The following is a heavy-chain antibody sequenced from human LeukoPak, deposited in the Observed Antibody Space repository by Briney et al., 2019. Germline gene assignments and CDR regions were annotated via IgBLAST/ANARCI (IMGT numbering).Heavy chain of an antibody. CDR2: IYYSGST. Sequence: PSETLSLTCTVSSGSISSGAYYWGWIRQPPGKGLEWIGSIYYSGSTYYNRSLKSRVTISVDTSKNQFSLKLSSVTAADTAVYYCARGSMGAIVYYFDYWGQGTLVSVSS. D-gene: IGHD3-16*02. CDR1: SGSISSGAYY. J-gene: IGHJ4*02. CDR3: ARGSMGAIVYYFDY. V-gene: IGHV4-39*07.